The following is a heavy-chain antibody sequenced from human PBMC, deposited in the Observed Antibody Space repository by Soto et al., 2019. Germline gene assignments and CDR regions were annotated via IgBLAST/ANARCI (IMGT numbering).Heavy chain of an antibody. CDR1: GGSISSGGYY. CDR3: ARASYYDSSGYPGGPDY. CDR2: IYYSGST. D-gene: IGHD3-22*01. V-gene: IGHV4-31*03. J-gene: IGHJ4*02. Sequence: QVQLQESGPGLVKPSQTLSLTCTVSGGSISSGGYYWSWIRQHPGKGLEWIGYIYYSGSTYYNPSLKIRVTISVDTSKNQFSLKLSSVTAADTAVYYCARASYYDSSGYPGGPDYWGQGTLVTVSS.